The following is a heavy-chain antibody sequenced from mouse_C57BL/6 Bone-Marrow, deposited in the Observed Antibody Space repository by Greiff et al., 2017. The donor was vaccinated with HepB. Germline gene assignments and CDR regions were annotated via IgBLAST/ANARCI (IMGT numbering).Heavy chain of an antibody. Sequence: QVQLQQSGPELVKPGASVKISCKASGYTFTDYYINWVKQRPGQGLEWIGWIFPGSGSTYYNEKFKGKATLTVDKSSSTAYMLLSSLTSEDSAVYFCARSFTIVTTHWYFDVWGTGTTVTVSS. CDR2: IFPGSGST. CDR1: GYTFTDYY. CDR3: ARSFTIVTTHWYFDV. V-gene: IGHV1-75*01. D-gene: IGHD2-5*01. J-gene: IGHJ1*03.